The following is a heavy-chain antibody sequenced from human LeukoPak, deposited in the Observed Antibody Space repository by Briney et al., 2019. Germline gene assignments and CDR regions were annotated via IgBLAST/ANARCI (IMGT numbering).Heavy chain of an antibody. CDR2: INHSGST. CDR1: GGSFSGYY. J-gene: IGHJ3*02. CDR3: ARGGGHTDAFDI. Sequence: PAETLSHTCAVYGGSFSGYYWSWIRQPPGKGLEWIGEINHSGSTNYNPSLKSRVTISVDTSKNQFSLKLSSVTAADTAVYYCARGGGHTDAFDIWGQGTMVTVSS. V-gene: IGHV4-34*01.